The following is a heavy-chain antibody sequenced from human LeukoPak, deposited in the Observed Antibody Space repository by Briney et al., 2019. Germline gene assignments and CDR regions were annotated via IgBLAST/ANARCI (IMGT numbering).Heavy chain of an antibody. Sequence: GGSLRLSCAASGFTFSSYSINWVRQAPGKGLEWVSYISSSSSPIYYADSVKGRFTISRDNAKNSLYLQMNSLRVEDTAVYYCARESAAGIDYWGQGTLVTVSS. CDR1: GFTFSSYS. CDR2: ISSSSSPI. J-gene: IGHJ4*02. D-gene: IGHD6-13*01. V-gene: IGHV3-48*04. CDR3: ARESAAGIDY.